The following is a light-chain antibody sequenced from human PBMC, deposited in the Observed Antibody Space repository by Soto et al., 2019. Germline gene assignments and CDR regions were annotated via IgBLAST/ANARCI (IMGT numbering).Light chain of an antibody. J-gene: IGKJ2*01. CDR1: QDIGNF. CDR3: QQHDDYSHAT. V-gene: IGKV1-5*01. Sequence: DVQMTQSPSTLSAAVGDRVTISCRTSQDIGNFLAWYQHKPGKAPKLLIYDASTLKTGVPSRFRASGFGTEFTLTISGLQPYYIATYYCQQHDDYSHATFGQGTKVEIK. CDR2: DAS.